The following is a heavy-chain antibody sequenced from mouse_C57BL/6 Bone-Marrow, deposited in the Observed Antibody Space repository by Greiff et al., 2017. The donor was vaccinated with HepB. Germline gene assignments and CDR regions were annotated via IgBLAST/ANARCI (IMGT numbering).Heavy chain of an antibody. CDR2: IYPRSGNT. Sequence: VQLQQSGAELARPGASVKLSCKASGYTFTSYGISWVKQRTGQGLEWIGEIYPRSGNTYYNEKFKGKATLTADNSSSTAYMELRSLTSEDSAVYFCASYDYDGYLECWGTCARVTVSS. V-gene: IGHV1-81*01. CDR1: GYTFTSYG. D-gene: IGHD2-4*01. J-gene: IGHJ1*03. CDR3: ASYDYDGYLEC.